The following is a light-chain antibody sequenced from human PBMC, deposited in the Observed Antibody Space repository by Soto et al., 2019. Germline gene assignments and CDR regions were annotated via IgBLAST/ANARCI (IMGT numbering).Light chain of an antibody. CDR1: QSVSSSY. Sequence: EIVLTQSPGTLSLSPGERATLSCRAIQSVSSSYLAWYQHKPGQAPRLLIFGASTRAAGIPARFSGSGSGTEFTLTISSLQSEDFAVYYCQQYNNWPPWTFGQGTKVDI. V-gene: IGKV3-15*01. CDR3: QQYNNWPPWT. J-gene: IGKJ1*01. CDR2: GAS.